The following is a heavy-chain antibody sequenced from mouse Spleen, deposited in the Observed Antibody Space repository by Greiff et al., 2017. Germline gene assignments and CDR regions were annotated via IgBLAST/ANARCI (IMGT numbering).Heavy chain of an antibody. CDR3: ARRGYGSSYDAMDY. J-gene: IGHJ4*01. Sequence: EVMLVESGGGLVKPGGSLKLSCAASGFTFSSYAMSWVRQTPEKRLEWVATISSGGSYTYYPDSVKGRFTISRDNAKNTLYLQMSSLRSEDTAMYYCARRGYGSSYDAMDYWGQGTSVTVSS. CDR1: GFTFSSYA. D-gene: IGHD1-1*01. V-gene: IGHV5-9-1*01. CDR2: ISSGGSYT.